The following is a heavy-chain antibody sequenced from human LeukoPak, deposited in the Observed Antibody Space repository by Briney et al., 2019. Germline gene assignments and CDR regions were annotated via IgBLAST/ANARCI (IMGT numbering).Heavy chain of an antibody. CDR3: ARDLSSDYGDYAGY. D-gene: IGHD4-17*01. J-gene: IGHJ4*02. CDR2: IIPIFGTA. Sequence: ASVKASCKASGGTFSSYAISWVRQAPGQGLEWMGGIIPIFGTANYAQKFQGRVTITADESTSTAYMELSSLRSEDTAVYYCARDLSSDYGDYAGYWGQGTLVTVSS. V-gene: IGHV1-69*13. CDR1: GGTFSSYA.